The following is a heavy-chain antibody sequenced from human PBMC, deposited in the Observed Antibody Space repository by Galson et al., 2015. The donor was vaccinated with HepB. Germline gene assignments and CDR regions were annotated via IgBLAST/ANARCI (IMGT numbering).Heavy chain of an antibody. Sequence: CAISGDSVSSNSAAWNWLRQSPSRGLEWLGRTYHRSKWYKDYAVSVKSRITINPDTSKHQVSLQLEYVTPEDTAVYYCAYGVDVWGQGTTVTVSS. CDR2: TYHRSKWYK. CDR1: GDSVSSNSAA. J-gene: IGHJ6*01. CDR3: AYGVDV. V-gene: IGHV6-1*01.